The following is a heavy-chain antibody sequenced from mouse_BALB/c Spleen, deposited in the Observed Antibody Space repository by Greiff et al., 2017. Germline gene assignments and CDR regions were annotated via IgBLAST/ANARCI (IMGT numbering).Heavy chain of an antibody. V-gene: IGHV1-69*01. Sequence: VQLQQPGAELVMPGASVKMSCKASGYTFTDYWMHWVKQRPGQGLEWIGAIDTSDSYTSYNQKFKGKATLTVDESSSTAYMQLSSLTSEDSAVYYCARGRGTYYAMDYWGQGTSVTVSS. CDR3: ARGRGTYYAMDY. J-gene: IGHJ4*01. CDR1: GYTFTDYW. CDR2: IDTSDSYT.